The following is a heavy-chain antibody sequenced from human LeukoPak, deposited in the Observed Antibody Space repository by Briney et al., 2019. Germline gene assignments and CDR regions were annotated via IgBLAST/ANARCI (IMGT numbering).Heavy chain of an antibody. Sequence: PGRSLRLSCAASGFTFSSYSMNWVRQAPGKGLEWVSSISSTSSYIYYADSMKGRFTISRDNAKNSLYLQMNSLRAEDTALYYCARGALGAAFDIWGQGTMVTVSS. D-gene: IGHD3-16*01. J-gene: IGHJ3*02. CDR2: ISSTSSYI. V-gene: IGHV3-21*06. CDR1: GFTFSSYS. CDR3: ARGALGAAFDI.